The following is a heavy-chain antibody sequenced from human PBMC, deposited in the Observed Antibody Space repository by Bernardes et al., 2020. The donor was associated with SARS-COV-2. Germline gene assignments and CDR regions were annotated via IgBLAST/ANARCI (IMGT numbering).Heavy chain of an antibody. J-gene: IGHJ4*02. D-gene: IGHD6-13*01. CDR1: GVSISNSH. CDR2: IHNTGST. CDR3: ASLLSYDNSWYYFDH. V-gene: IGHV4-59*08. Sequence: SETLSLTRTVSGVSISNSHWSWIRQPPGKGLEWIGNIHNTGSTNYNPSLKSRVTVSVDTSKNQFSLKLNSVTAADTAVYYCASLLSYDNSWYYFDHWGQGTLVPV.